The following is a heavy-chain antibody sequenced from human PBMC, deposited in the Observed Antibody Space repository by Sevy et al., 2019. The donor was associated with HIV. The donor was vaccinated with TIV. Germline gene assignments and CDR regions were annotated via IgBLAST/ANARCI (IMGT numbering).Heavy chain of an antibody. CDR1: EFSFSTYW. CDR3: AKGNSGSFDY. V-gene: IGHV3-7*01. CDR2: IKQDESEK. Sequence: GGSLRLSCAASEFSFSTYWKHWVRQAPGKGLEWVANIKQDESEKYYVASVKGRFTISRDNAKNSVYLEMNSLRPEDTAIYYCAKGNSGSFDYWGQGTLVTVSS. J-gene: IGHJ4*02. D-gene: IGHD3-22*01.